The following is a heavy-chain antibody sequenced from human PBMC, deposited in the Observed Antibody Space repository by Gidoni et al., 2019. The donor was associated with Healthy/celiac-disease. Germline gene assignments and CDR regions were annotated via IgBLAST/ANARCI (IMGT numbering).Heavy chain of an antibody. D-gene: IGHD2-15*01. CDR1: GGSFSGYY. J-gene: IGHJ5*02. CDR3: ARLLTSDIVVVVAPRGWFDP. CDR2: INHSGST. Sequence: QVQLQQWGAGLLKPSETLSLTCAVYGGSFSGYYWRWIRQPPGKGLEWIGEINHSGSTNYNPSLKSRVTISVDTSKNQFSLKLSSVTAADTAVYYCARLLTSDIVVVVAPRGWFDPWGQGTLVTVSS. V-gene: IGHV4-34*01.